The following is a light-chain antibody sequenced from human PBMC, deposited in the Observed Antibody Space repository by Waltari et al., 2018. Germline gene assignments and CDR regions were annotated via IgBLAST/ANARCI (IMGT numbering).Light chain of an antibody. CDR3: QQYDISPLT. Sequence: EIVLTQSPGTLSLSPGEGATLSCRTSQNISTTYLAWYQQKPGQAPTLLIYGAFSRATGIPDRFSGSGSGTDFSLTISSLEPEDFATYYCQQYDISPLTFGGGTKVEIK. CDR2: GAF. V-gene: IGKV3-20*01. CDR1: QNISTTY. J-gene: IGKJ4*01.